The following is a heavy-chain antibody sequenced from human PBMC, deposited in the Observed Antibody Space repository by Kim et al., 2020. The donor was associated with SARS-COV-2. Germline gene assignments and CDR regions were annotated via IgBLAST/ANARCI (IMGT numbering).Heavy chain of an antibody. J-gene: IGHJ6*02. CDR2: INSDGSSI. V-gene: IGHV3-74*01. CDR1: GFIFSSYW. D-gene: IGHD3-10*01. Sequence: GGSLRLSCAASGFIFSSYWMHWVRQAPGKGLVWVSRINSDGSSISYADSVKGRFTISRDNAKNTLYLQMNSLRAEDTAVYYCARTAPFGGYGMDVWGQGTPVTVSS. CDR3: ARTAPFGGYGMDV.